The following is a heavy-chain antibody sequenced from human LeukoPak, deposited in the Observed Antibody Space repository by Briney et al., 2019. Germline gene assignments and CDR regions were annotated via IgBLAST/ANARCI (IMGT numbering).Heavy chain of an antibody. V-gene: IGHV3-23*01. CDR2: ISSTDAGT. CDR1: GFSLSSYA. CDR3: AKAPVTSCRGAYCYPFDY. D-gene: IGHD2-21*01. Sequence: GGSLRLSCAASGFSLSSYAMSWVRQAPGKGLEWVSAISSTDAGTYHADSVRGRFTISRDSSKNTLYLQMNSLSAEDAAVYYCAKAPVTSCRGAYCYPFDYWGQGTLVTVSS. J-gene: IGHJ4*02.